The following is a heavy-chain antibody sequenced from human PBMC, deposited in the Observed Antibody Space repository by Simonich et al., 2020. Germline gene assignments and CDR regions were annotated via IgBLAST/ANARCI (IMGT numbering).Heavy chain of an antibody. J-gene: IGHJ4*02. CDR1: GFTFSRYW. CDR3: ARDREVYGSGSYYNY. D-gene: IGHD3-10*01. V-gene: IGHV3-7*01. Sequence: EVQLVESGGGLVQPGGSFRLSCAASGFTFSRYWMSCVRQAPGKGLVWGDNKKQEGGEKSYVDSVKGRFTISRDNAKNSLYLQMNSLRAEDTAVYYCARDREVYGSGSYYNYWGQGTLVTVSS. CDR2: KKQEGGEK.